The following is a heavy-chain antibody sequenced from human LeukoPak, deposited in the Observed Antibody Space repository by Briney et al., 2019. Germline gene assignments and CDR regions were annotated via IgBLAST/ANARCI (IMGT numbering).Heavy chain of an antibody. CDR1: GFTFSSYG. CDR3: AKDFQHTVAGPGTLDY. D-gene: IGHD6-19*01. J-gene: IGHJ4*02. Sequence: QPGGSLRLSCAASGFTFSSYGMHWVRQAPGKGLEWVAVISYDGSNKYYADSVKGRFTISRDNSRNTLYLQMNSLRAEDTAVYYCAKDFQHTVAGPGTLDYWGQGTLVTVSS. CDR2: ISYDGSNK. V-gene: IGHV3-30*18.